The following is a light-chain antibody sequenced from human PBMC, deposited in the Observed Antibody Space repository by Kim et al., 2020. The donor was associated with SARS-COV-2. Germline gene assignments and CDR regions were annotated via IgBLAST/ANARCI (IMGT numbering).Light chain of an antibody. J-gene: IGLJ2*01. Sequence: ALGQAVRSTCPGDSRRSYYASWYQQKPGQAPVLVIYGKNNRPSGIPDRFSGSSSGNTASLTITGAQAEDEADYYCNSRDSSGNHWVFGGGTQLTVL. CDR1: SRRSYY. CDR3: NSRDSSGNHWV. V-gene: IGLV3-19*01. CDR2: GKN.